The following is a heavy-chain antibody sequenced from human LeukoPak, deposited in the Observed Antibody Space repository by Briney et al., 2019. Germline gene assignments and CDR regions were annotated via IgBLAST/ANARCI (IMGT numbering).Heavy chain of an antibody. CDR2: MNPNSGNT. V-gene: IGHV1-8*01. CDR1: GYTFTSYD. D-gene: IGHD2/OR15-2a*01. CDR3: ARAYLFTSNSWWFDP. Sequence: ASVKVSCKTSGYTFTSYDINWVRQATGQGLEWLGWMNPNSGNTGYAQQFQGRLTLTRDISISTAYKELSGLGSDDTAVYYCARAYLFTSNSWWFDPWGQETLVTVSS. J-gene: IGHJ5*02.